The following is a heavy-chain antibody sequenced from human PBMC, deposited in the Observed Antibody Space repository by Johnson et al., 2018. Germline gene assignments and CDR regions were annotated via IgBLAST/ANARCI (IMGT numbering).Heavy chain of an antibody. Sequence: VQLVESGGGVVQPGRSLRLSCAASGFTFSSYGMHWVRQAPGKGLEWVSSISSSSSYIYYADSVKGRFTISRDNAKNSLFLKMNSLRAEDTAGDYCARVGRYDDSSGYLTDAFDIWGQGTMVTVSS. J-gene: IGHJ3*02. CDR1: GFTFSSYG. CDR3: ARVGRYDDSSGYLTDAFDI. D-gene: IGHD3-22*01. CDR2: ISSSSSYI. V-gene: IGHV3-21*01.